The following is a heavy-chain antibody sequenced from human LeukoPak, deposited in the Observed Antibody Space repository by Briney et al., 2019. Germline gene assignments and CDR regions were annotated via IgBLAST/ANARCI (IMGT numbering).Heavy chain of an antibody. D-gene: IGHD6-13*01. Sequence: GGSLRLSCAASGFTFSSYSMNWVRQAPGKGLEWVSSISSSSSYIYYADSVKGRFTISRDNAKNSLYLQMNSLRAEDTAVYDCARDYSSSWYRRNWFDPWGQGTLVTVSS. V-gene: IGHV3-21*01. J-gene: IGHJ5*02. CDR3: ARDYSSSWYRRNWFDP. CDR1: GFTFSSYS. CDR2: ISSSSSYI.